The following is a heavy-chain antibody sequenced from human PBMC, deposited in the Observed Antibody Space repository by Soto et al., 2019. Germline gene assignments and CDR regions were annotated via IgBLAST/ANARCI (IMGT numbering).Heavy chain of an antibody. J-gene: IGHJ5*02. CDR3: ARGTYYDLDWFDP. Sequence: PGGSLRLSCAASGFTFSSYGRSWVRQAPGKGLEWVSYISGSSSTIYYADSVKGRFTISRDNAKNSLYLQMNSLRAEDTAVYYCARGTYYDLDWFDPWGQGTLVTVSS. CDR2: ISGSSSTI. D-gene: IGHD3-3*01. CDR1: GFTFSSYG. V-gene: IGHV3-48*01.